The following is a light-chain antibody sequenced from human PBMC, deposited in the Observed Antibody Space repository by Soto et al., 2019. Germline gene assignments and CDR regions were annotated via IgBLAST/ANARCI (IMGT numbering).Light chain of an antibody. Sequence: QPVLTQPPSVSGAPGQRVTISCTGSSSNIGAGYDVQWYQQLPGTAPKLLIYANTNRPSGVPDRFSGSKSGTSGSLAITGLPAEDGGEYYWQAYYHNLPLVFRRGDKL. J-gene: IGLJ2*01. V-gene: IGLV1-40*01. CDR2: ANT. CDR1: SSNIGAGYD. CDR3: QAYYHNLPLV.